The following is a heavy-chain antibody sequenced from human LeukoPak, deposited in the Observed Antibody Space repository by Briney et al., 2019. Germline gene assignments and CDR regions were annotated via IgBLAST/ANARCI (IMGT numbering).Heavy chain of an antibody. CDR3: AREVQRMGISAAATEYSYYYMGV. J-gene: IGHJ6*03. Sequence: PSETLSLTCTVSGGSISSYYWSWIRQPPGKGLEWIGYIYYSGSTNYNPSLKSRVTISVDTSKNQFSLKLSSVTAADTAMYYCAREVQRMGISAAATEYSYYYMGVWGKGTTVTISS. CDR1: GGSISSYY. V-gene: IGHV4-59*01. D-gene: IGHD6-13*01. CDR2: IYYSGST.